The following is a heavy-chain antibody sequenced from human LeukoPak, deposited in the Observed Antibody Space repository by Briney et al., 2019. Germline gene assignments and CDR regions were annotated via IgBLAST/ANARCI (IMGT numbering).Heavy chain of an antibody. CDR1: DGSISSYY. J-gene: IGHJ4*02. V-gene: IGHV4-59*01. D-gene: IGHD5-18*01. CDR2: IYYSGST. CDR3: AKRGGYSYGYDD. Sequence: SETLSLTCTVSDGSISSYYWSWIRQPPGKGLEWIGYIYYSGSTNYNPSLKSRVTISVDTSKNQFSLKLSSVTAADTAVYYCAKRGGYSYGYDDWGQGTLVTVSS.